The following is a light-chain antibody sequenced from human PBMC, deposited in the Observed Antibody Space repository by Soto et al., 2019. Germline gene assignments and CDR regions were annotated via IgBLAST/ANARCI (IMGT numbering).Light chain of an antibody. CDR3: QQYNNWPPLT. J-gene: IGKJ1*01. Sequence: EVVLTQSPGTLSLSPGERATLSCRASQSVSATYIAWYQQKSGQAPRLPLYGSSSRATGVADRFSGSGSGTEFTLTISSLQSEDFAVYYCQQYNNWPPLTFGQGTKVDIK. CDR2: GSS. CDR1: QSVSATY. V-gene: IGKV3-20*01.